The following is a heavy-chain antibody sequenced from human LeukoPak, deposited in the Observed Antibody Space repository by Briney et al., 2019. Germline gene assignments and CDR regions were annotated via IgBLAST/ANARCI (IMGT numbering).Heavy chain of an antibody. V-gene: IGHV3-74*01. CDR1: GFTLSNYW. D-gene: IGHD3-22*01. J-gene: IGHJ4*02. Sequence: PGESLRLSCAASGFTLSNYWMHWVRQAPGKGLVWVSRINSGGINTSYADSVKGRFTISRDNSKNTLDLQMNSLRAEDTAVYYCAKDAGSGYYQTPYYFDYWGQGTLVTVSS. CDR3: AKDAGSGYYQTPYYFDY. CDR2: INSGGINT.